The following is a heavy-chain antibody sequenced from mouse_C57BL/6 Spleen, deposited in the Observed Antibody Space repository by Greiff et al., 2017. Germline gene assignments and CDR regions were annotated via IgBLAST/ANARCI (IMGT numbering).Heavy chain of an antibody. V-gene: IGHV3-6*01. CDR2: ISYDGSN. Sequence: DVKLQESGPGLVKPSQSLSLTCSVTGYSITSGYYWNWIRQFPGNKLEWMGYISYDGSNNYNPSLKNRISITRDTSKNQFFLKLNSVTTEDTATYYCSRNSYYYGSSLLDYWGQGTTLTVFS. CDR3: SRNSYYYGSSLLDY. D-gene: IGHD1-1*01. J-gene: IGHJ2*01. CDR1: GYSITSGYY.